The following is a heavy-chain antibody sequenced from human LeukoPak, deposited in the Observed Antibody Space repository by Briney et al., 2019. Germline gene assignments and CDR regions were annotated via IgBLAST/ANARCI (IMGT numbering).Heavy chain of an antibody. CDR1: GFIFSTYA. Sequence: GGSLRLSCTASGFIFSTYAMGWARQAPGKGLEWVSGIGSNGVNTYYADSAKGRFTISRDNSKNTVYLQMNSLRDEDTALYYCVKAYTTSGTYSEPWGQGTLVTVSS. CDR2: IGSNGVNT. J-gene: IGHJ4*02. V-gene: IGHV3-23*01. D-gene: IGHD1-26*01. CDR3: VKAYTTSGTYSEP.